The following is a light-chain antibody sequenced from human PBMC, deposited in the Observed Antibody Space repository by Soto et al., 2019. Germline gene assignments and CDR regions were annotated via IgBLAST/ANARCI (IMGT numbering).Light chain of an antibody. Sequence: QSVLTQPASVSGSPGQSITISCTGTSSDVGGYNFVSWYQQHPDKAPKLMIYEVNNRPSGVSNRFSGSKSGNTASLTISGLQAEDEADYYCSSYTSSTSLYVFGTGTQLTVL. CDR3: SSYTSSTSLYV. J-gene: IGLJ1*01. CDR1: SSDVGGYNF. CDR2: EVN. V-gene: IGLV2-14*01.